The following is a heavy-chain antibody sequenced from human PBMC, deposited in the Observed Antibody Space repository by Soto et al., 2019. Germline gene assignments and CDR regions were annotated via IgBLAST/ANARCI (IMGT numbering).Heavy chain of an antibody. CDR2: INPGGSIT. V-gene: IGHV3-74*01. J-gene: IGHJ4*02. CDR3: ARVPTGKYGVWNY. CDR1: GFTFCSYW. D-gene: IGHD2-8*01. Sequence: GGSLRLSCAASGFTFCSYWMHWVRQAPGKGLVWVSRINPGGSITAYADSVKGRFTISRDNAKNTLYLQMNSLRGDDTAVYYCARVPTGKYGVWNYWGQGTLVTVSS.